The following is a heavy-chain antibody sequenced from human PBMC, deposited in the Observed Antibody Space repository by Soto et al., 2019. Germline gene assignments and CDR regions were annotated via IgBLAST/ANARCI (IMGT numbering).Heavy chain of an antibody. CDR2: MNPNTGNS. CDR3: ARRAETNGWNGFGADKYYFDF. CDR1: GYTFTSYD. D-gene: IGHD1-1*01. V-gene: IGHV1-8*01. Sequence: ASVKVSCKASGYTFTSYDIYWVRQATGQGLEWMGWMNPNTGNSGYAQKFQGRVTMTSDTSISTAHMELSSLRSEDTAVYYCARRAETNGWNGFGADKYYFDFWGQGTLVPVSP. J-gene: IGHJ4*02.